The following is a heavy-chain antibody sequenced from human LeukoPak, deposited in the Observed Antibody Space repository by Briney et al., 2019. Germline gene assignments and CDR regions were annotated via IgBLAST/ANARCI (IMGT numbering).Heavy chain of an antibody. J-gene: IGHJ4*02. V-gene: IGHV4-34*01. Sequence: PSETLSLTCAVYGGSFSGYYWSWIRQPPGKGLEWIGEINHSGSTYYNPSLKSRVTISVDTSKNQFSLKLSSVTAADTAVYYCAREGLATMIRGVIPYWGQGTLVTVSS. CDR2: INHSGST. CDR3: AREGLATMIRGVIPY. CDR1: GGSFSGYY. D-gene: IGHD3-10*01.